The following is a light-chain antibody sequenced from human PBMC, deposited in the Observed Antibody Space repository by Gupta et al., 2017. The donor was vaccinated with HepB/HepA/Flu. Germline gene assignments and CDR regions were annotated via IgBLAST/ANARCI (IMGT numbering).Light chain of an antibody. CDR1: QSVNNNW. Sequence: EIVFTQSPGTLSLSPGDRATLSCRASQSVNNNWLAWYQQKPGQVPRLLLYTASSRATGIPDRFSDSGSATDFTLTITRLEPEDFAVYYCQREGSSRRTFGQGTTVEI. J-gene: IGKJ1*01. CDR2: TAS. CDR3: QREGSSRRT. V-gene: IGKV3-20*01.